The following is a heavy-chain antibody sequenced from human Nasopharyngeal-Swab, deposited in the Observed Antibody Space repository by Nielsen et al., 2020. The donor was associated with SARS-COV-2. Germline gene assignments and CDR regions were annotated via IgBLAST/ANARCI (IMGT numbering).Heavy chain of an antibody. V-gene: IGHV1-18*01. CDR1: GYTFTSYG. CDR3: ASDPYSSSLPALYYYYYGMDV. D-gene: IGHD6-13*01. J-gene: IGHJ6*02. Sequence: ASVKVSCKASGYTFTSYGISWVRQAPGQGLEWMGWISAYNGNTNYVQKIQGRVTMTTDTSTSTAYMELRSLRSDDTAVYYCASDPYSSSLPALYYYYYGMDVWGQGTTVTVSS. CDR2: ISAYNGNT.